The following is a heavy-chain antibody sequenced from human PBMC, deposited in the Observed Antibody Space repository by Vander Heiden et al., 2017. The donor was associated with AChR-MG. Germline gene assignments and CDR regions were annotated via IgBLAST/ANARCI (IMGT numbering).Heavy chain of an antibody. CDR1: WFTVSSDL. J-gene: IGHJ4*02. V-gene: IGHV3-53*01. CDR3: ATRGQ. Sequence: EVQRVESGGGLIQPGGSLRLSCAATWFTVSSDLITSLRQAPEKGMEWVSIVHGDAATNYANSVKGRFTISRDNSKNMLYLQMNSLRAEDTAVYYCATRGQWGQGTLVTVSS. CDR2: VHGDAAT.